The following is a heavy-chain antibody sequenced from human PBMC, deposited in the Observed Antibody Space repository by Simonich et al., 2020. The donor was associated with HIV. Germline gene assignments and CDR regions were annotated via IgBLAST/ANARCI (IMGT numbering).Heavy chain of an antibody. CDR2: IYHSGST. J-gene: IGHJ4*02. Sequence: QVQLQESGPGLVKPSETLSLTCAVSGYSISSGDYWGWIRQPPGKGLEWIGSIYHSGSTYYHPSLKNRVTISVDTSKNQFSLKLSSVTAADTAVYFCARTGDRVFDYWGQGILVTVSS. V-gene: IGHV4-38-2*01. CDR1: GYSISSGDY. CDR3: ARTGDRVFDY. D-gene: IGHD1-1*01.